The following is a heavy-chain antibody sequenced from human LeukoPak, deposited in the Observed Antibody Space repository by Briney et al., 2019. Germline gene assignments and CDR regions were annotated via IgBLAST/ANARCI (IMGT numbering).Heavy chain of an antibody. Sequence: GGSLRLSCAASGFTFSSYWMHWVRQAPGQGLVWVSRIINDGSSTDYADSVKGRFTISRDNSKNTLYLQMNSLRAEDTAVYYCAPPPDDFWSGYPYDAFDIWGQGTMVTVSS. CDR2: IINDGSST. CDR3: APPPDDFWSGYPYDAFDI. J-gene: IGHJ3*02. V-gene: IGHV3-74*01. CDR1: GFTFSSYW. D-gene: IGHD3-3*01.